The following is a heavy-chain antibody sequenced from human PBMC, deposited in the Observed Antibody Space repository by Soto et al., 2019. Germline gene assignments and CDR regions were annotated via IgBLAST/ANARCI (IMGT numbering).Heavy chain of an antibody. V-gene: IGHV1-18*01. CDR2: IDAFNGNT. CDR3: ARGLTTMRAVDY. D-gene: IGHD4-17*01. Sequence: QVQLVQSGAEVTKPGASVKVSCKASGYPFTSYGINWVRQAPGQGLEWMGWIDAFNGNTDYAQKIQGRVTMTTDTSTSTAYMELRSLRSDDTAVYYCARGLTTMRAVDYCGQGTLVTVSS. CDR1: GYPFTSYG. J-gene: IGHJ4*02.